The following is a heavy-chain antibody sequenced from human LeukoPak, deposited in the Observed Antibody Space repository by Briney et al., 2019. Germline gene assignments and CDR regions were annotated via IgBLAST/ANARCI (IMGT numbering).Heavy chain of an antibody. J-gene: IGHJ6*02. CDR1: GGTFSSYA. CDR2: IIPILGIA. V-gene: IGHV1-69*04. CDR3: ASLYYDILTGPETYYYYYGMDV. D-gene: IGHD3-9*01. Sequence: ASVKVSCKASGGTFSSYAIGWVRQAPGQGLEWMGRIIPILGIANYAQKFQGRVTITADKSTSTAYMELSSLRSEDTAVYYCASLYYDILTGPETYYYYYGMDVWGQGTTVTVSS.